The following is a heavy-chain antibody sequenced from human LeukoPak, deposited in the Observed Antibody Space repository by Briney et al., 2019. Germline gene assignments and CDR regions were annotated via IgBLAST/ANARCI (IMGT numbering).Heavy chain of an antibody. D-gene: IGHD3-22*01. V-gene: IGHV3-53*01. J-gene: IGHJ4*02. Sequence: PGGSLRLSCEASGFTVSSNYMSWVRQAPGKGLEWVSVIYGGGSTYYADSVKGRFTISRDTSKNTLYLQMNSLRAEDTAVYYCASSATYYYDSSGYYYPGYWGQGTLVTVSS. CDR1: GFTVSSNY. CDR3: ASSATYYYDSSGYYYPGY. CDR2: IYGGGST.